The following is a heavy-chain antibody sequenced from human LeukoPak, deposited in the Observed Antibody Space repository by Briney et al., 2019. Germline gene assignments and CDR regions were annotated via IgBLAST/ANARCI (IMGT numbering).Heavy chain of an antibody. D-gene: IGHD6-6*01. CDR1: GYSFTSYW. CDR3: ARARIAARPGLYYYYGMDV. Sequence: GESLKISCKGSGYSFTSYWIGWVRQMPGKGLEWMGIIYPGDSDTRYSPSFQGQVTISADKSISTAYLQWSSLKASDTAMYYCARARIAARPGLYYYYGMDVWGQGTTVTVSS. J-gene: IGHJ6*02. CDR2: IYPGDSDT. V-gene: IGHV5-51*01.